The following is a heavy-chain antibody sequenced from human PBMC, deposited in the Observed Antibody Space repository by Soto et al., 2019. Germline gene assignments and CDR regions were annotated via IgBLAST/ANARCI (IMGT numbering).Heavy chain of an antibody. J-gene: IGHJ6*02. CDR3: ARARHSSGPYYYYYGMDV. D-gene: IGHD6-19*01. Sequence: ASVKVSCKASGYTFTGYYMHWVRQAPGQGPEWMGWINPNSGGTNYAQKFQGWVTMTRDTSISTAYMELSRLRSDDTAVYYRARARHSSGPYYYYYGMDVWGQGTTVTVSS. CDR2: INPNSGGT. CDR1: GYTFTGYY. V-gene: IGHV1-2*04.